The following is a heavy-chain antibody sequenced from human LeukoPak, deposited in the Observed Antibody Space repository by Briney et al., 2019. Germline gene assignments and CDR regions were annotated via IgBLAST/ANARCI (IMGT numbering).Heavy chain of an antibody. D-gene: IGHD3-9*01. CDR1: GYTFTGYY. V-gene: IGHV1-2*02. Sequence: HRASLKVSCKASGYTFTGYYMHWVRQAPGQGLEWMGWINPNSGGTNYAQKFQGRVTMTRDTSISTAYMELSSLRSEDTAMYYCARAGRRHFDWLFEDTAGKDYFYYMDVWGKGTPVTISS. CDR3: ARAGRRHFDWLFEDTAGKDYFYYMDV. J-gene: IGHJ6*03. CDR2: INPNSGGT.